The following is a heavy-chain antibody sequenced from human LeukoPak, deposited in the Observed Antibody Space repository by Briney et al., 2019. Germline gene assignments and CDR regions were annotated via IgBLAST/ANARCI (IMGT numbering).Heavy chain of an antibody. CDR1: GYTFSGYN. CDR3: ARDRGTSRITMKVVAENIFDY. CDR2: VISHSGGT. V-gene: IGHV1-2*06. D-gene: IGHD3-22*01. J-gene: IGHJ4*02. Sequence: ASVKVSCKASGYTFSGYNMHWVRQAPGQGLEWMGRVISHSGGTNYAPRFQGRVTMTRDTSTSTAYMELSRLKSDDTAVYYCARDRGTSRITMKVVAENIFDYWGQGTLATVSS.